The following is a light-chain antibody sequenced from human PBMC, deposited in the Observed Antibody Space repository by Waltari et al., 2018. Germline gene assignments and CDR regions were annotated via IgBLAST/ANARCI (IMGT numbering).Light chain of an antibody. CDR2: DVN. Sequence: QSALTQPASVSGSPGQSITTSCTGTSSDIGSYNYVSWYQHHPGKAPKLMIFDVNNRPSGVSDRFSGSKSGNTASLTISGLQAEDEADYYCSSYTTTSTLLVVFGGGTKLTVL. J-gene: IGLJ2*01. CDR3: SSYTTTSTLLVV. V-gene: IGLV2-14*03. CDR1: SSDIGSYNY.